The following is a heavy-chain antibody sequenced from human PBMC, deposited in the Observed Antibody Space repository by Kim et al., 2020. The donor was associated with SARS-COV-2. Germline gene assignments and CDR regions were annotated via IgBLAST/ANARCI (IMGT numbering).Heavy chain of an antibody. V-gene: IGHV4-34*01. Sequence: SETLSLTCAVYGGSFSGYYWSWIRQPPGKGLEWIGEINHSGSTNYNPSLKSRVTISVDTAKNQFSLKLSSVTAADTAVYYCARGPPRGYGSGSYPLDYWGQGTLVTVSS. J-gene: IGHJ4*02. CDR2: INHSGST. CDR3: ARGPPRGYGSGSYPLDY. D-gene: IGHD3-10*01. CDR1: GGSFSGYY.